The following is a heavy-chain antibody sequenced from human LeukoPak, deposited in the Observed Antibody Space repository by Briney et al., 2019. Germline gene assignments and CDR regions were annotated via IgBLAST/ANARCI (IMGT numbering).Heavy chain of an antibody. CDR3: ARGPPNYYDISGYFYL. CDR1: GFTSNNFE. D-gene: IGHD3-22*01. CDR2: ISSSGNTI. J-gene: IGHJ4*02. Sequence: GGSLRLSCAASGFTSNNFEMNWVRQAPGQGLEWVSYISSSGNTIYYADSVKGRFTISRDNAKNSLYLQMNSLRAEDTALYFCARGPPNYYDISGYFYLWGQGTLVTVSS. V-gene: IGHV3-48*03.